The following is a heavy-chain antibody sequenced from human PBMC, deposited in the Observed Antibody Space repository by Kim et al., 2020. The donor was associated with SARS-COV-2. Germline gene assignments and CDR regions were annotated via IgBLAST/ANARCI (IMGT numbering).Heavy chain of an antibody. Sequence: GGSLRLSCAASGFTVSSNYMSWVRQAPGKGLEWVSVIYSGGSTYYADSVKGRFTISRDNSKNTLYLQMNSLRAEDTAVYYCARAKNPSIVVVPAAMPAGSLWFDPWGQGTLVTVSS. V-gene: IGHV3-66*01. CDR2: IYSGGST. J-gene: IGHJ5*02. CDR3: ARAKNPSIVVVPAAMPAGSLWFDP. D-gene: IGHD2-2*01. CDR1: GFTVSSNY.